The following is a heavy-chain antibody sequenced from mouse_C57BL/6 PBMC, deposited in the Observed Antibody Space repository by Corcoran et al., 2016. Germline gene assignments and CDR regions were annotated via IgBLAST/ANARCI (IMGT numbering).Heavy chain of an antibody. CDR3: ARSATNYGSSYGYAMDY. Sequence: QVQLKQSGAELVRPGASVKLSCKASGYTFTDYYINWVKQRPGQGLEWIARIYPGSGNTYYNEKFKGKATLTAEKSSSTAYMQLSSLTSEDSAVYFCARSATNYGSSYGYAMDYWGQGTSVTVSS. CDR2: IYPGSGNT. D-gene: IGHD1-1*01. V-gene: IGHV1-76*01. CDR1: GYTFTDYY. J-gene: IGHJ4*01.